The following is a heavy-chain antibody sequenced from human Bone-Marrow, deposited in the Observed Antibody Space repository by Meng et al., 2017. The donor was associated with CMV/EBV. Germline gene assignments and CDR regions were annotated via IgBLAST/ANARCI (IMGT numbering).Heavy chain of an antibody. Sequence: GESLKISCAASGFTFSSYSMNWVRQAPGKGLEWVSSISSSSSYIYYADSVKGRFTISRDNAKNSLYLQMNSLRAEDTAVYYCARDFTRCGGDCWMDAFDIWGQATMVTVSS. CDR2: ISSSSSYI. D-gene: IGHD2-21*01. CDR1: GFTFSSYS. V-gene: IGHV3-21*01. J-gene: IGHJ3*02. CDR3: ARDFTRCGGDCWMDAFDI.